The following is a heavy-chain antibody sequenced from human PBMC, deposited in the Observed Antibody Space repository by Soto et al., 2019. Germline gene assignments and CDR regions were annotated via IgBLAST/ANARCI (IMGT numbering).Heavy chain of an antibody. CDR1: GYTFSNYY. Sequence: ASVKVSCKASGYTFSNYYMHWVRQAPGQGLEWMGIINPSGGSASYAEKFQGRVTMTRDTSTSTFYMELSSLRSEDTAVCYCPRSGHPLILSPHWGR. CDR2: INPSGGSA. D-gene: IGHD1-26*01. CDR3: PRSGHPLILSPH. J-gene: IGHJ2*01. V-gene: IGHV1-46*01.